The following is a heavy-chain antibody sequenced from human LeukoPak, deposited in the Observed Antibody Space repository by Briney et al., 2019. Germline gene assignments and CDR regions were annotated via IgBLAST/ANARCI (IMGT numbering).Heavy chain of an antibody. Sequence: SETLSLTCTVSGGSISSYYWSWIRQPAGKGLEWIGRICTSGSTNYNPSLKSRVTMSVDTSKNQFSLKLSSVTAADTAVYYCARDLVDTAMVWYYYMDVWGKGTTVTVSS. V-gene: IGHV4-4*07. CDR1: GGSISSYY. D-gene: IGHD5-18*01. J-gene: IGHJ6*03. CDR2: ICTSGST. CDR3: ARDLVDTAMVWYYYMDV.